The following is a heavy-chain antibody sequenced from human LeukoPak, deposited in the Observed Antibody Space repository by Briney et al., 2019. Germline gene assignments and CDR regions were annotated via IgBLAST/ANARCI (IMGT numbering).Heavy chain of an antibody. CDR3: ARSSRYYDSSGLQAYYFDY. Sequence: ASVKVSCKASGGTFSSYAISWVRQAPGQGLEWMGGIIPIFGTANYAQKFPGRVTITADESTSTAYMELSSLRSEDTAVYYCARSSRYYDSSGLQAYYFDYWGQGTLVTVSS. CDR1: GGTFSSYA. V-gene: IGHV1-69*13. D-gene: IGHD3-22*01. J-gene: IGHJ4*02. CDR2: IIPIFGTA.